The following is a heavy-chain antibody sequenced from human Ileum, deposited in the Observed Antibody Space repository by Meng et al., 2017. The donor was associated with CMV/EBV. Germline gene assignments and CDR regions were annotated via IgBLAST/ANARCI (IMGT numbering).Heavy chain of an antibody. CDR2: INPSSGAT. D-gene: IGHD1-1*01. CDR3: ARPMDKSSWKEWFDP. V-gene: IGHV1-2*02. Sequence: SVKVSCKSSGYTFTDHFIHWVRQVPGQGLEWMGWINPSSGATGYAQKFQGRVSMTRDTSISTAYMELRTLTSDDTAVYYCARPMDKSSWKEWFDPWGQETQVTVSS. J-gene: IGHJ5*02. CDR1: GYTFTDHF.